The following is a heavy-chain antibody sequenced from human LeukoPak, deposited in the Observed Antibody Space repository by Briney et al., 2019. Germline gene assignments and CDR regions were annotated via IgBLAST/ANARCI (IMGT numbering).Heavy chain of an antibody. CDR2: ISSSGSTI. D-gene: IGHD2-2*01. V-gene: IGHV3-48*03. CDR3: AKGIVVAPDVTPFDY. CDR1: GFTFSSYE. Sequence: GGSLRLSCAASGFTFSSYEMNWVRQAPGKGLEWVSYISSSGSTIYYADSVKGRFTISRDNAKNSLYLQMNSLRAEDTAVYYCAKGIVVAPDVTPFDYWGQGTLVTVSS. J-gene: IGHJ4*02.